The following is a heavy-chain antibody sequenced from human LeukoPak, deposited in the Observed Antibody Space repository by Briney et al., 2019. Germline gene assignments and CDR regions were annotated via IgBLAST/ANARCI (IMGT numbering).Heavy chain of an antibody. CDR2: ISYDGSDK. CDR1: GFTFSNYA. CDR3: VRDSLFLGITTFDS. Sequence: GGSLRLSCAASGFTFSNYAMHWVRQAPGKGLEWVAVISYDGSDKFYADSVKGRLTISRDNSKDTMYLQVISLTAEDTAVYYCVRDSLFLGITTFDSWGQGTLVTVSS. V-gene: IGHV3-30*04. D-gene: IGHD2/OR15-2a*01. J-gene: IGHJ4*02.